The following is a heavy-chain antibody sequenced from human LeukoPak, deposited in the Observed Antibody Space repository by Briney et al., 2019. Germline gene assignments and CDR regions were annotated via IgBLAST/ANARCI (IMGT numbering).Heavy chain of an antibody. J-gene: IGHJ3*02. D-gene: IGHD5-24*01. Sequence: GGSLRLSCAASGFTVSSNYMSWARQAPGKGLEWVSVIYSGGSTYYADSVKGRFTISRDNSKNTLYLQMNSLRAEDTAVYYCARVGDGYNWGAFDIWGQGTMVTVSS. CDR1: GFTVSSNY. CDR2: IYSGGST. CDR3: ARVGDGYNWGAFDI. V-gene: IGHV3-66*01.